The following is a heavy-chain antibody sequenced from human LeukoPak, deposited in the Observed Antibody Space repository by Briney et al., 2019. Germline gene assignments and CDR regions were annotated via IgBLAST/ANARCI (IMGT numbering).Heavy chain of an antibody. Sequence: GGSLRLSCAASGFTVSSSYMSWVRQAPGKGLEWVSAIYSGGSTYYADSVKGRFTISRDNSKNTLYLQMNSLRAEDTAVYYRARDGYSSTWAEYFQDWGQGTLVTVSS. CDR2: IYSGGST. D-gene: IGHD6-13*01. J-gene: IGHJ1*01. CDR1: GFTVSSSY. V-gene: IGHV3-53*01. CDR3: ARDGYSSTWAEYFQD.